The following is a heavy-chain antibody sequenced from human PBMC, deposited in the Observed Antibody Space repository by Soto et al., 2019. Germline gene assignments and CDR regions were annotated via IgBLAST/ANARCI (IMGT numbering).Heavy chain of an antibody. J-gene: IGHJ6*02. D-gene: IGHD2-21*02. CDR2: ISSSGSTI. CDR1: GFTFSDYY. CDR3: ARVMTAYYYYGMDV. V-gene: IGHV3-11*01. Sequence: PGGSLRLSCAASGFTFSDYYMSWIRQAPGKGLEWVSYISSSGSTIYYADSVKGRFTISRDNAKNSLYLQMNSLRAEDTAVYYCARVMTAYYYYGMDVWGQGTTVTVSS.